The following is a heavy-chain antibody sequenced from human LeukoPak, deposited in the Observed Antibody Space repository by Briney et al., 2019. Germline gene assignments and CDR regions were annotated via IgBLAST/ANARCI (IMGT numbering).Heavy chain of an antibody. CDR1: GFTFSSYG. Sequence: GGSLRLSCAASGFTFSSYGMHWVRQAPGKGLEWVAFIRYDGSNKYYADSVKGRFTISRDNSKNTLYLQMKSLRAEDTAVYYCAKDKGGALLWFGELLYGGDYWGQGTLVTVSS. CDR3: AKDKGGALLWFGELLYGGDY. V-gene: IGHV3-30*02. CDR2: IRYDGSNK. D-gene: IGHD3-10*01. J-gene: IGHJ4*02.